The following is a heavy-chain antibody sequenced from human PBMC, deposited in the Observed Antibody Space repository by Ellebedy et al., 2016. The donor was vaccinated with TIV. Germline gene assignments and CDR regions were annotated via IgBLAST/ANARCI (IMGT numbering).Heavy chain of an antibody. CDR3: ARVRRGSSGMDV. CDR2: INPDSGGP. D-gene: IGHD6-13*01. J-gene: IGHJ6*02. V-gene: IGHV1-2*02. CDR1: GYTFTAYY. Sequence: ASVTVSCKASGYTFTAYYMHWVRQAPGQGLEWMGWINPDSGGPNFAQKFQGRVTMTRDPSINTAYMQLSRLESDDTAVYYCARVRRGSSGMDVWGQGTTVTVSS.